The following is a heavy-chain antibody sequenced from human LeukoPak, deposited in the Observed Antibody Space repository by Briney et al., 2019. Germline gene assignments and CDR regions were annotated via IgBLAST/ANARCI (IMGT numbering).Heavy chain of an antibody. Sequence: SETLSLPCTLSGGPFSGHYWSWIRQPAGKGPEWMGRINTSETTRYDPSLKSRVTRSVDPSKKQFSLKLTSVTAADTAVYYCARGLSASYDFNWFDSWGQGTLVTVAS. CDR3: ARGLSASYDFNWFDS. V-gene: IGHV4-4*07. CDR2: INTSETT. CDR1: GGPFSGHY. J-gene: IGHJ5*01. D-gene: IGHD2/OR15-2a*01.